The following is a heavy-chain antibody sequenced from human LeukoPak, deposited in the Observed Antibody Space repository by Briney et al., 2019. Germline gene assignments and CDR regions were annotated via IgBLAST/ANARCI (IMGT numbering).Heavy chain of an antibody. CDR3: AREFSWSGFFDY. Sequence: SETLSLTCTVSDGSISSYYWSWLRQPPGKGLEWIGHIYDSGSTNYNPSLTSRVTISVDTSKNQFSLKLSSVTAADTAVYYCAREFSWSGFFDYWGQGTLVTVSS. J-gene: IGHJ4*02. CDR1: DGSISSYY. CDR2: IYDSGST. V-gene: IGHV4-59*01. D-gene: IGHD3-3*01.